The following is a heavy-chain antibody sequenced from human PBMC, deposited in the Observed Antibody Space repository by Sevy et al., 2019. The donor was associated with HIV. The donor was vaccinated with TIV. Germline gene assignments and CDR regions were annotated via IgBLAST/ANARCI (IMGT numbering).Heavy chain of an antibody. CDR2: IKSKTDGGST. CDR3: TPQDYYGSSGYKTLDY. D-gene: IGHD3-22*01. J-gene: IGHJ4*02. V-gene: IGHV3-15*07. Sequence: GGSLRLSCAASGFTFSNAWMNWVRQAPGKGLEWVGRIKSKTDGGSTDYAGPVKGRITISRDDSKNTLNLQMNRLKTEDTAVYYCTPQDYYGSSGYKTLDYWGQGTLVTVSS. CDR1: GFTFSNAW.